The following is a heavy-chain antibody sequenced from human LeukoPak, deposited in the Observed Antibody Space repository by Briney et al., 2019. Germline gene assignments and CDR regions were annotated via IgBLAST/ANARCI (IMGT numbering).Heavy chain of an antibody. J-gene: IGHJ4*02. CDR3: ARFGAAGFYGDSEELFDY. CDR2: IYSGGST. D-gene: IGHD4-17*01. CDR1: GFTVSSNY. V-gene: IGHV3-53*01. Sequence: GGSLRLSCAASGFTVSSNYMSWVRQAPGKGLEWVSVIYSGGSTYYADSVKGRFTISRDNSKNTLYLQVNSLRAEDTAVYYCARFGAAGFYGDSEELFDYWGQGTLVTVSS.